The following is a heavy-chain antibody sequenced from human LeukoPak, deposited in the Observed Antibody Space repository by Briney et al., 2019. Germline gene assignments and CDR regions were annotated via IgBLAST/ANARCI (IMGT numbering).Heavy chain of an antibody. CDR3: ARQPLVESLYYFDY. D-gene: IGHD3-10*01. CDR1: GGSFSGYY. V-gene: IGHV4-34*01. CDR2: INHSGST. Sequence: PSETLSLTCAVYGGSFSGYYWSWIRQPPGKGLEWIGEINHSGSTNYNPSLKSRVTISVDTSKNQFSLKLSSVTAADTAVYYCARQPLVESLYYFDYWGQGTLVTVSS. J-gene: IGHJ4*02.